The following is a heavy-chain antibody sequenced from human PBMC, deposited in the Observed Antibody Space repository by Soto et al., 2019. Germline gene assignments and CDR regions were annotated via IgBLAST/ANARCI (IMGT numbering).Heavy chain of an antibody. D-gene: IGHD4-17*01. J-gene: IGHJ4*02. V-gene: IGHV3-30-3*01. CDR3: ARDHDYGDPPYYFDY. CDR2: ISYDGSNK. Sequence: GGSLRLSCAASGFPFSSYAMHWVRQAPGKGLEWVAVISYDGSNKYYADSVKGRFTISRDNSKNTLYLQMNSLRAEDTAVYYCARDHDYGDPPYYFDYWGQGTLVTVSS. CDR1: GFPFSSYA.